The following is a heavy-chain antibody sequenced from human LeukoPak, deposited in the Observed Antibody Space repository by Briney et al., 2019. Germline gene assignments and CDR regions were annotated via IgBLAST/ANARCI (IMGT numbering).Heavy chain of an antibody. CDR2: ISYDGSNK. CDR3: ARAPQSSKRAVLDY. Sequence: GGSLRLSCAASGFTFSSYAMHWVRQAPGKGLEGVAVISYDGSNKYYADSVKGRFTISRDNSKNTLYLQMNSLRAEDTAVYYCARAPQSSKRAVLDYWGQGTLVTVSS. CDR1: GFTFSSYA. D-gene: IGHD6-19*01. V-gene: IGHV3-30-3*01. J-gene: IGHJ4*02.